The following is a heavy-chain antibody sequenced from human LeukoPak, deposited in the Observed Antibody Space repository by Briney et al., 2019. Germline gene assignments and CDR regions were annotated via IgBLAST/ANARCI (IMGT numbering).Heavy chain of an antibody. D-gene: IGHD7-27*01. CDR1: GFNFGTYA. CDR3: ARDGGPRYWGSGYYYGMDV. V-gene: IGHV3-23*01. CDR2: ISGSAGST. Sequence: PGGSLRLSCAASGFNFGTYAMNWVRQAPGKGLEWVSSISGSAGSTYYAGSVKGRFTLSRDNSKNTLSLQMNSLRADDTAVYYCARDGGPRYWGSGYYYGMDVWGQGATVTVSS. J-gene: IGHJ6*02.